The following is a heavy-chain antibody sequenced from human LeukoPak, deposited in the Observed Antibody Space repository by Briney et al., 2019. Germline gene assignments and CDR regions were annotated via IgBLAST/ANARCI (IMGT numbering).Heavy chain of an antibody. V-gene: IGHV3-11*06. J-gene: IGHJ3*02. CDR3: AREPRDPIFGVVYDAFDI. Sequence: GRFTISRDNAKNSLYLQMNSLRAEDTAVYYCAREPRDPIFGVVYDAFDIWGQGTMVTVSS. D-gene: IGHD3-3*01.